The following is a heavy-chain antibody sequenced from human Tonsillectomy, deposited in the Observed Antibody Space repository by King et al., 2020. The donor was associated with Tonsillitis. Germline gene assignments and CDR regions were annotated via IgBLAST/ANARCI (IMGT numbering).Heavy chain of an antibody. CDR1: GYTFINYG. CDR3: ARATYITTVVIDYAFDI. CDR2: ISAYNGNT. V-gene: IGHV1-18*04. D-gene: IGHD3-22*01. J-gene: IGHJ3*02. Sequence: VQLVESGAEVKKPGASVKVSCKASGYTFINYGITWVRQAPGQGLEWMGWISAYNGNTNYAQKVQGRITVTTDTSRTTAYMELSSRRSDDTAVYYCARATYITTVVIDYAFDIWGQGTMVTVSS.